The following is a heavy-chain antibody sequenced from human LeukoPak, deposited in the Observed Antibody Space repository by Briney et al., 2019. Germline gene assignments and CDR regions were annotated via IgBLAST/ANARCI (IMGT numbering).Heavy chain of an antibody. D-gene: IGHD3-10*01. CDR3: TRDPSRFGEFGFNDY. Sequence: GGSLRLSCVASGLTFSTYAMHWVRQAPGKGLEWVSTISYDGSNKYYVDSVKGRFTISRDNSKNTLYLRMNSLRLEDTAVYYCTRDPSRFGEFGFNDYWGQGTLVTVSS. CDR1: GLTFSTYA. CDR2: ISYDGSNK. J-gene: IGHJ4*02. V-gene: IGHV3-30-3*01.